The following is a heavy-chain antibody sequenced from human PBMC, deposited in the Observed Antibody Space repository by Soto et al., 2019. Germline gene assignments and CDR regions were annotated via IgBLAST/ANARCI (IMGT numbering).Heavy chain of an antibody. J-gene: IGHJ2*01. V-gene: IGHV4-31*03. CDR1: GGSFSRGGYH. CDR2: IFYSGTA. CDR3: ARGYGDYGLEGV. Sequence: QGQLQESGPGLVKPSQTLSLTCTVSGGSFSRGGYHWHWIRQHPGKGLVWIGYIFYSGTAYYNPSPQSRVSISVDPPRNQFSLNMTSVTAADTAIYYRARGYGDYGLEGVWGRGTLVTVSS. D-gene: IGHD4-17*01.